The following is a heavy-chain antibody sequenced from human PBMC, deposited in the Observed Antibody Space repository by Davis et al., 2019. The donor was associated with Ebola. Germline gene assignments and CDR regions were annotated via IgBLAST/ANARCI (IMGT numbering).Heavy chain of an antibody. CDR1: GYTFTSYG. V-gene: IGHV1-46*01. D-gene: IGHD3-22*01. CDR3: AVEGVVVITTQYYYYCMDV. CDR2: INPSGGST. Sequence: ASVKVSCKASGYTFTSYGISWVRQAPGQGLEWMGRINPSGGSTSYAQKFQGRVTMTRDTSTSTGYMELSSLRSEDTAVYYCAVEGVVVITTQYYYYCMDVWGKGTTVTVSS. J-gene: IGHJ6*04.